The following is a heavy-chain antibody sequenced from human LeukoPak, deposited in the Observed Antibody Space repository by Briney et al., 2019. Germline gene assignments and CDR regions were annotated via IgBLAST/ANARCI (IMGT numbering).Heavy chain of an antibody. CDR3: ARDRLRYSSSSRAFDI. D-gene: IGHD6-6*01. CDR2: ISSSSSTI. CDR1: GFTFSSYS. Sequence: GGSLRLSCAASGFTFSSYSMNWVRQAPGKGLEWVSYISSSSSTIYYADSVKGRFTISRDNAKSSLYLQMNSLRVEGTAVYYCARDRLRYSSSSRAFDIWGQGTMVTVSS. V-gene: IGHV3-48*01. J-gene: IGHJ3*02.